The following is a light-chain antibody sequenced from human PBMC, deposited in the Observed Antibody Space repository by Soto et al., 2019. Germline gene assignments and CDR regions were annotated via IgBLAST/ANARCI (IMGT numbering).Light chain of an antibody. Sequence: QSVLTQPPSASGTPGQRVTISCSGSSSNIGSNYVYWYQQLPGTAPKLLIYSNNQRPSGVPDPFSGSKSGTSASLAISGLRSEDEADYYCAAWDDSLSGHVVFGGGTKLTVL. CDR1: SSNIGSNY. CDR3: AAWDDSLSGHVV. CDR2: SNN. V-gene: IGLV1-47*02. J-gene: IGLJ2*01.